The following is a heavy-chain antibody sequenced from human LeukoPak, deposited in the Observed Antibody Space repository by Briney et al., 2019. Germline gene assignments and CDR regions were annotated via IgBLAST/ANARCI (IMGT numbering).Heavy chain of an antibody. V-gene: IGHV3-69-1*01. D-gene: IGHD1-26*01. Sequence: PGGSLRLSCAASGFTFSDYYMNWVPQAPGKGLECVSFISSTRTMFYTDSVRGRFTISRNNAKNSLYLQMNSLRAEDTALYYCAKDLTGSTSLFDYWGQGTLVTVSS. J-gene: IGHJ4*02. CDR3: AKDLTGSTSLFDY. CDR2: ISSTRTM. CDR1: GFTFSDYY.